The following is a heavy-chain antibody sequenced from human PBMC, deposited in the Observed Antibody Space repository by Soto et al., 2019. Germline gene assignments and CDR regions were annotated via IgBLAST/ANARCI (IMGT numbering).Heavy chain of an antibody. CDR1: GLTFSDHY. V-gene: IGHV3-72*01. CDR3: VSLWSVTGSRDY. Sequence: EVQLVESGGGLVQPGGSLRLSCAVSGLTFSDHYMGWVRQAPGKGLDWVGRIRDRVHSYSTEYAASVKGRFTISRDDSRTSLDLQMNSLKMEDPAVFYCVSLWSVTGSRDYWGRGTLVTVSS. J-gene: IGHJ4*02. CDR2: IRDRVHSYST. D-gene: IGHD2-21*01.